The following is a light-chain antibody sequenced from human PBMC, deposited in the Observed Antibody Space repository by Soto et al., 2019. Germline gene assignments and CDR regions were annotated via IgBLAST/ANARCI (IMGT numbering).Light chain of an antibody. J-gene: IGLJ1*01. V-gene: IGLV2-8*01. CDR2: EVS. CDR3: LSSAGSTNYV. CDR1: SRDVGGNNY. Sequence: QSVLAQPPSASGSPGQSVSISCTGTSRDVGGNNYVSWYQQHPGKAPKLMIYEVSKRPSGVPDRFSGSKSGNTASLTVSGLQAEDEADYFCLSSAGSTNYVFGTGTKVTVL.